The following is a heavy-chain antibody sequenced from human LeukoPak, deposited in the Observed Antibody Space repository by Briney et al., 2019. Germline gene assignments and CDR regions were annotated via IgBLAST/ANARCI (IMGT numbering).Heavy chain of an antibody. V-gene: IGHV4-4*07. CDR1: GGSISSSY. Sequence: SETLSLTCTVSGGSISSSYWNWIRQPAGKGLEGIGRIYDSGSTNYNASLKSRVTMSVDTSKNQFSLKLSSVTAADTAVYYCARGPSSITIFGVGYDYWGQGTLVTVSS. CDR3: ARGPSSITIFGVGYDY. D-gene: IGHD3-3*01. CDR2: IYDSGST. J-gene: IGHJ4*02.